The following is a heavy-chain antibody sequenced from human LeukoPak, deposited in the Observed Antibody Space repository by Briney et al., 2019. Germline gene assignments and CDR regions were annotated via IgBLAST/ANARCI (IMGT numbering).Heavy chain of an antibody. D-gene: IGHD2/OR15-2a*01. J-gene: IGHJ6*02. Sequence: SETLSLTCTVSGGSISSYYWSWIRQPPGKGLEWIGYIYYSGSTNYNPSLKSRVTISVDTSKNQFSLKLSSVTAADTAVYYCASHTPENRRNGMDVWGQGTTVTVSS. V-gene: IGHV4-59*08. CDR2: IYYSGST. CDR1: GGSISSYY. CDR3: ASHTPENRRNGMDV.